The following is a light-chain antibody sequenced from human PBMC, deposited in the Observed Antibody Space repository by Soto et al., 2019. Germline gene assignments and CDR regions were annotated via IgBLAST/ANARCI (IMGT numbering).Light chain of an antibody. V-gene: IGKV2-24*01. J-gene: IGKJ2*01. CDR1: QSLVHSDGNTY. Sequence: DIVLTQTPLSSPVTLGQPASFSCRSSQSLVHSDGNTYLSWLHQRPGQPPRLLIYKISNRVSGVPDRLSGIGAGTEFTLRISRVEAEDVGIYYCRQAAQYPHVTFGQGTKLEI. CDR2: KIS. CDR3: RQAAQYPHVT.